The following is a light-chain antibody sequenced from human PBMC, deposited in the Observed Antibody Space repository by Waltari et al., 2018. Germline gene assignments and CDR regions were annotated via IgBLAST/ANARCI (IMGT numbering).Light chain of an antibody. J-gene: IGKJ1*01. Sequence: DIVMTQSPATLSVSPGERATLSCRASQSVGTNLAWYQQRPGQAPRPLLYGASSRATGCPARFSGSGSGTDFTLTINSLQPEDFALYYCQQYHNWPPWAFGQGTKVEIK. CDR3: QQYHNWPPWA. V-gene: IGKV3-15*01. CDR1: QSVGTN. CDR2: GAS.